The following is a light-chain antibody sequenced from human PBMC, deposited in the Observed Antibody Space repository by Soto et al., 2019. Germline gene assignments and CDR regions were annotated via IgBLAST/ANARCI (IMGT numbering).Light chain of an antibody. CDR1: QTISTY. CDR3: QQSDSTPYT. CDR2: DAS. V-gene: IGKV1-39*01. Sequence: DIQMTQSPPSLSASVGDRVTITCRASQTISTYLNWYQQKPGKAPRLPIYDASSLLSGVPSRFSGSGSATDFTLTIASLQLEDFSTYYCQQSDSTPYTFGEGTNVEI. J-gene: IGKJ2*01.